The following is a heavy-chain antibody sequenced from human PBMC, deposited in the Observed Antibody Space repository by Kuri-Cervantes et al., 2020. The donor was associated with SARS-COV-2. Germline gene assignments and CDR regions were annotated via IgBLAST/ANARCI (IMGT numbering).Heavy chain of an antibody. CDR1: GYTFTSYY. CDR3: ARATQFRRLLVISQVGAFDI. V-gene: IGHV1-2*04. Sequence: ASVKVSCKASGYTFTSYYMHWVRQAPGQGLEWMGWINPNSGGTNYAQKFQGWVTMTGDTSTSTVYMELSRLRSDDTAVYYCARATQFRRLLVISQVGAFDIWGQGTMVTVSS. CDR2: INPNSGGT. D-gene: IGHD3-22*01. J-gene: IGHJ3*02.